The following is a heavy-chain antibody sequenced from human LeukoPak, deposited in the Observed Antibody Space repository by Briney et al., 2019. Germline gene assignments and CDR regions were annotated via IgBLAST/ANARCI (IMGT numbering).Heavy chain of an antibody. Sequence: SVKVSCKASGGTFSSYAISCVRQAPGQGLEWMGGIIPIFGTANYAQKFQGRVTITTDESTRTAYMELSSLRSEDTAVYHCARSLRYFDWLVYDYWGQGTLLTVSS. CDR2: IIPIFGTA. V-gene: IGHV1-69*05. J-gene: IGHJ4*02. CDR1: GGTFSSYA. CDR3: ARSLRYFDWLVYDY. D-gene: IGHD3-9*01.